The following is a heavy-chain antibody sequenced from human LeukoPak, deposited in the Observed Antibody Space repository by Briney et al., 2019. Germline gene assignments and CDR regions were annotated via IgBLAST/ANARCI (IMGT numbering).Heavy chain of an antibody. CDR2: ISCGGGNT. Sequence: GGSLRLSCAASGFTFNTCSMNWVRQAPGEGLEWVSTISCGGGNTYYADSVKGRFTISRDNSKDILYLQMNSLKGEDTALYYCNKAQHGYNKPGECWGQGALVTVSS. J-gene: IGHJ4*02. CDR3: NKAQHGYNKPGEC. CDR1: GFTFNTCS. D-gene: IGHD5-24*01. V-gene: IGHV3-23*01.